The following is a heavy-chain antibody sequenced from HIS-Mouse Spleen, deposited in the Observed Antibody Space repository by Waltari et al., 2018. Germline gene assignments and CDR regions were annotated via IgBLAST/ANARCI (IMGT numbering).Heavy chain of an antibody. CDR1: GGAISISSYY. V-gene: IGHV4-39*07. CDR3: AREIPYSSSWYDWYFDL. Sequence: QLQLQESGPGLVKPSETLSLTCPVPGGAISISSYYWGCTRQPPGRGLEWIGSIYYSGSTYYTPSLKSRVTISVDTSKNQFSLKLSSVTAADTAVYYCAREIPYSSSWYDWYFDLWGRGTLVTVSS. D-gene: IGHD6-13*01. CDR2: IYYSGST. J-gene: IGHJ2*01.